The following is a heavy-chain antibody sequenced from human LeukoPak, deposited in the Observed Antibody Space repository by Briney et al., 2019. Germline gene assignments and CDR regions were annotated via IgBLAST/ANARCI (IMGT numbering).Heavy chain of an antibody. J-gene: IGHJ4*02. V-gene: IGHV3-23*01. CDR1: GFTVSSNY. D-gene: IGHD3-9*01. CDR2: ISGSGGST. Sequence: PGGSLRLSCAASGFTVSSNYMSWVRQAPGKGLEGVSVISGSGGSTHDADSVKGRFTISRDNSKNTLYLQMNSLRAEDTAVYYCARGAVLRYFDWLTISQDDYWGQGTLVTVSS. CDR3: ARGAVLRYFDWLTISQDDY.